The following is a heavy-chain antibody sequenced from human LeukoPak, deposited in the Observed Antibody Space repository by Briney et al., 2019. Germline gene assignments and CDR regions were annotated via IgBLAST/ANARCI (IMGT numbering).Heavy chain of an antibody. J-gene: IGHJ4*02. V-gene: IGHV3-53*01. Sequence: PGGSLTLSCAASGIAVIGNYMSWVRQPPGKGLEWVSFISINTDTFYADSVRGRFTISRDSSKNTLLLQMNSLRDEDSAVYYCAIAQSWDELFDSWGQGTLVTVSS. CDR2: ISINTDT. D-gene: IGHD1-26*01. CDR3: AIAQSWDELFDS. CDR1: GIAVIGNY.